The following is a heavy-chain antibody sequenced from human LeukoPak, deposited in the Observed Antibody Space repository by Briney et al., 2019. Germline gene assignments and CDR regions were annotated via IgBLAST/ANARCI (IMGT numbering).Heavy chain of an antibody. CDR1: GGSFSGYY. CDR3: ASQRPRYDYVWGSYRPGQIDP. CDR2: INHSGST. V-gene: IGHV4-34*01. D-gene: IGHD3-16*02. J-gene: IGHJ5*02. Sequence: PSETLSLTCAVYGGSFSGYYWSWIRQPPGKGLEWIGEINHSGSTNYNSSLKSRVTISVDTSKNQFSLKLSSVTAADTAVYYCASQRPRYDYVWGSYRPGQIDPWGQGTLVTVSS.